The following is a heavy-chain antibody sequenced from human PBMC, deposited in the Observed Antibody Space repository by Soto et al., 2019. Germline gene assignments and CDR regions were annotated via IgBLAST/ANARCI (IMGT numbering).Heavy chain of an antibody. D-gene: IGHD3-9*01. CDR1: GGSISNSIYY. CDR3: SKESAVRYFDAANGYGKEV. V-gene: IGHV4-39*07. Sequence: FTVSGGSISNSIYYWAWLRQPPVQVLEWIGNIFYSGTTYYNPSLESRVTISIYRSKNQFSLKLSSVTAADTAIYYCSKESAVRYFDAANGYGKEVWGQGTTDSVSS. J-gene: IGHJ6*02. CDR2: IFYSGTT.